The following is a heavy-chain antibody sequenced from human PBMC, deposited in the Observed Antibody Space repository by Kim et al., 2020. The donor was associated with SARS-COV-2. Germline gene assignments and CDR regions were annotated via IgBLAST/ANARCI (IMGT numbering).Heavy chain of an antibody. CDR2: INHSGST. V-gene: IGHV4-34*01. CDR3: ARNLPPGDDSSGYYTDY. D-gene: IGHD3-22*01. J-gene: IGHJ4*01. Sequence: SETLSLTCAVYGGSFSGYYWSWIRQPPGKGLEWIGEINHSGSTNYNPSLKSRVTISVDTSKNQFSLKLSSVTAADTAVYYCARNLPPGDDSSGYYTDYWG. CDR1: GGSFSGYY.